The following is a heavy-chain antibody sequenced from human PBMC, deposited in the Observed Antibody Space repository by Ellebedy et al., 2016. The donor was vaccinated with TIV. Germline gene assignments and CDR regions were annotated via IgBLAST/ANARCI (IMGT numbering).Heavy chain of an antibody. CDR2: MKPNNGDT. D-gene: IGHD6-6*01. Sequence: ASVKVSCXASGYSFSSNGINWVRQAPGQGLEWMGWMKPNNGDTGYAQKFQGRVTMSRDTSISTAYMELSSLRSEDTAVYYCATLEYNNDWDFDYWGQGTLVTVSS. V-gene: IGHV1-8*01. CDR1: GYSFSSNG. J-gene: IGHJ4*02. CDR3: ATLEYNNDWDFDY.